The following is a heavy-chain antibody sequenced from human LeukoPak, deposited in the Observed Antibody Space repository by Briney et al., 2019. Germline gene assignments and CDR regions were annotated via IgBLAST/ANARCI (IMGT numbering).Heavy chain of an antibody. CDR3: AREGLRFSDFDI. CDR2: ISAYNGNT. CDR1: GYTFTSYG. J-gene: IGHJ3*02. D-gene: IGHD5-12*01. V-gene: IGHV1-18*01. Sequence: ASVKVSCKASGYTFTSYGISWVRQAPGQGLEWMGWISAYNGNTNYAQKLQGRVTMTTDTSTSTAYMELRSLRSEDSAVYYCAREGLRFSDFDIWGQGTMVTVSS.